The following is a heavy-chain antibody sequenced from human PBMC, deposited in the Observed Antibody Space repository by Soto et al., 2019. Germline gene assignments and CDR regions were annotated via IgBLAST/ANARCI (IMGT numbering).Heavy chain of an antibody. CDR2: IYYSGST. CDR1: GGSISSSSYY. V-gene: IGHV4-39*01. CDR3: ARHRRLLWFGEPPIPPFFDY. J-gene: IGHJ4*02. Sequence: TLSLTCTVSGGSISSSSYYWGWIRQPPGKGLEWIGSIYYSGSTYYNPSLKSRVTISVDTSKNQFSLKLSSVTAADTAVYYCARHRRLLWFGEPPIPPFFDYWGQGTLVTVSS. D-gene: IGHD3-10*01.